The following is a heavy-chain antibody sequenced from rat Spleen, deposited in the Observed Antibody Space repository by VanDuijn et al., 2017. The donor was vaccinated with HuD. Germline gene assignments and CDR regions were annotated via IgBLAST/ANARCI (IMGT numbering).Heavy chain of an antibody. J-gene: IGHJ2*01. CDR2: LSYGDRSGHSST. D-gene: IGHD1-6*01. Sequence: EVQLVESGGDLVQTGRSLKLSCAAPGFTFSDYGMAWVRQGPKKGLEWVATLSYGDRSGHSSTYYRDSVTGRFTISRDNAKSTLSLQMDSLRSEDTATYYCARRHYGYTDYFDYWGQGVMVTVSS. CDR1: GFTFSDYG. CDR3: ARRHYGYTDYFDY. V-gene: IGHV5-29*01.